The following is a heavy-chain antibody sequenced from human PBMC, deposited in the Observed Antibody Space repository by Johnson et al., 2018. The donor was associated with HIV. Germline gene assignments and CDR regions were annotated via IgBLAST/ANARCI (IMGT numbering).Heavy chain of an antibody. CDR2: IKSKTDGGTT. Sequence: VQLVESGGGLVKPGGSLRLSCAASGFTFSNAWMSWVRQAPGKGLEWVGRIKSKTDGGTTDYDAPVKGRFTISRDDSKNTLYLQMNSLKTEDTAVYYWTTDIAAGADAFDIWGQGTMVTVSS. V-gene: IGHV3-15*01. CDR1: GFTFSNAW. J-gene: IGHJ3*02. D-gene: IGHD6-13*01. CDR3: TTDIAAGADAFDI.